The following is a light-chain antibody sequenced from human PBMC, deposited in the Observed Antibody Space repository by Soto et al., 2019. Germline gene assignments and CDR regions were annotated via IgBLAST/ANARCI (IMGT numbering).Light chain of an antibody. CDR3: QQYNSSPWT. J-gene: IGKJ1*01. V-gene: IGKV1-5*03. CDR1: QSISSW. CDR2: KAS. Sequence: ESQMTQSPATVSAAVGDRVTISCRASQSISSWVAWYQQKPGKAPKLLIYKASNLESGVPSRFSGSGSGTEFTLTISSLLPDDFATYYCQQYNSSPWTFGQGTKVEVK.